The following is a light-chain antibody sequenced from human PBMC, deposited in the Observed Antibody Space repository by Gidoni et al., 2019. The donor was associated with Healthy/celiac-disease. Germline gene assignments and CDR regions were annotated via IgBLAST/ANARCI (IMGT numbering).Light chain of an antibody. CDR1: QDVSNH. V-gene: IGKV1-9*01. CDR3: QKLDNAPIT. J-gene: IGKJ4*02. Sequence: IQFTQSPSFLSASVGDSVTITCRASQDVSNHLAWYQQKPGNAPKLMMYFASTLQSGVPSRLSGSGSGKEFTRIISSLQAEDFANYYCQKLDNAPITFGGGTKVEIK. CDR2: FAS.